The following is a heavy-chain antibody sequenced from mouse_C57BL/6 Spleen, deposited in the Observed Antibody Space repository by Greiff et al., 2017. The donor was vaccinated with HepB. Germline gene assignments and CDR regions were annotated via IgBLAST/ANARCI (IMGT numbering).Heavy chain of an antibody. D-gene: IGHD6-1*01. J-gene: IGHJ2*01. V-gene: IGHV1-54*01. CDR3: ARLGGSPFDY. CDR1: GYAFTNYL. Sequence: QVQLQQSGAELVRPGTSVKVSCKASGYAFTNYLIEWVKQRPGQGLEWIGVINPGSGGTNYNEKFKGKATLTADKSSSTAYMQLSSLTSEDSAVYFCARLGGSPFDYWGQGTTLTVSS. CDR2: INPGSGGT.